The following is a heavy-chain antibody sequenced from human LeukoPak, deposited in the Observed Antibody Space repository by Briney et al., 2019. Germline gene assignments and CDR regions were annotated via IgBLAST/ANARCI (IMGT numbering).Heavy chain of an antibody. J-gene: IGHJ4*02. CDR2: VFYSGST. V-gene: IGHV4-39*01. Sequence: PSETLSLTCAVYGGSFSSYYWGWIRQPPGKGLEWIGSVFYSGSTYYNPSLKSRVAISVDTSKNQFSLKLSSVTAADTAVYYCARVDTTMMNWGQGTLVTVSS. CDR3: ARVDTTMMN. D-gene: IGHD5-18*01. CDR1: GGSFSSYY.